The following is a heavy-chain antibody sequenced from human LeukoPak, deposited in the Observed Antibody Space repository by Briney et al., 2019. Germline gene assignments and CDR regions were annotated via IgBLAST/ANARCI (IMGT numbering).Heavy chain of an antibody. CDR1: GYTFTGYY. Sequence: ASVKASCKASGYTFTGYYMHWVRQAPGQGLEWMGRINPNSGGTNYAQKFQGRVTMTRDTSISTAYMELGRLRSDDTAVYYCARVWYSYGYFDYWGQGTLVTVSS. V-gene: IGHV1-2*06. CDR3: ARVWYSYGYFDY. J-gene: IGHJ4*02. D-gene: IGHD5-18*01. CDR2: INPNSGGT.